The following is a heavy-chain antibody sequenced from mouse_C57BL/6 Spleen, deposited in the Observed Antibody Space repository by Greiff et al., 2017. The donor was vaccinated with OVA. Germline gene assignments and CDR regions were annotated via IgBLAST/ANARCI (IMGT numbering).Heavy chain of an antibody. J-gene: IGHJ3*01. Sequence: QVQLQQSGAELVRPGASVTLSCKASGYTFTDYEMHWVKQTPVHGLEWIGAIDPETGGTAYNQKFKGKAILTPDKSSSTAYMELRSLTSEDSAVYYCTRYDSWFAYWGQGTLVTVSA. CDR2: IDPETGGT. CDR3: TRYDSWFAY. D-gene: IGHD2-4*01. CDR1: GYTFTDYE. V-gene: IGHV1-15*01.